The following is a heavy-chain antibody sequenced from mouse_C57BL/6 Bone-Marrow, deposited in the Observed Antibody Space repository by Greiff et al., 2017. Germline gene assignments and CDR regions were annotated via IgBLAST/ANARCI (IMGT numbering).Heavy chain of an antibody. CDR2: IFPRSGNT. Sequence: VQVVESGAELVRPGASVKLSCKASGYTFTGYGISWVKQRTGQGLEWIGEIFPRSGNTYYNEKFKGKATLTADKSSSTAYMELRSLTSEDSADYFCSSRILWALDYWGQGTSVTVSS. CDR1: GYTFTGYG. D-gene: IGHD1-1*02. V-gene: IGHV1-81*01. J-gene: IGHJ4*01. CDR3: SSRILWALDY.